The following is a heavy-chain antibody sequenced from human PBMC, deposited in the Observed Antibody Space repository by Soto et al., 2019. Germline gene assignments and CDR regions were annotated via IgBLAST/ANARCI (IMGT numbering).Heavy chain of an antibody. V-gene: IGHV3-21*01. D-gene: IGHD3-9*01. CDR3: ARLPVGGYYDILTGYGYYMDV. J-gene: IGHJ6*03. Sequence: SLRLSCAASGFTFSSYSMNWVRQAPGKGLEWVSSISSSSSYIYYADSVKGRFTISRDNAKNSLYLQMNSLRAEDTAVYYCARLPVGGYYDILTGYGYYMDVWGKGTTVTAP. CDR2: ISSSSSYI. CDR1: GFTFSSYS.